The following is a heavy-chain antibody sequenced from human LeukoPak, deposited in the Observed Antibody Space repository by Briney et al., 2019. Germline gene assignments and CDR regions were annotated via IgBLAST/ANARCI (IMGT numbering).Heavy chain of an antibody. CDR3: AETNYYDRSGPPGY. CDR2: INPNSGGT. J-gene: IGHJ4*02. D-gene: IGHD3-22*01. CDR1: GYTFTGYY. Sequence: ASVKVSCKASGYTFTGYYMRWVRQAPGQGLEWMGWINPNSGGTNYAQKFQGRVTMTRDTSLSTAYMELSRLRSDDTAVYYCAETNYYDRSGPPGYWGQGTLVTVSS. V-gene: IGHV1-2*02.